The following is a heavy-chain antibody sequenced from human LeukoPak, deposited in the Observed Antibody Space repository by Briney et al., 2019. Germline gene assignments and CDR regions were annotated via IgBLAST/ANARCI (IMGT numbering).Heavy chain of an antibody. CDR1: GGSISSSSHY. D-gene: IGHD5-18*01. Sequence: SETLSLTCTASGGSISSSSHYWGWIRQPPGKGLEWIGDIYYSGNTYYNPSLKSRVTMSVDTSKNQFSLKLSSVTAADTAVYYCAGNYGYFYYYYGMDVWGQGTTVTVSS. V-gene: IGHV4-39*07. J-gene: IGHJ6*02. CDR3: AGNYGYFYYYYGMDV. CDR2: IYYSGNT.